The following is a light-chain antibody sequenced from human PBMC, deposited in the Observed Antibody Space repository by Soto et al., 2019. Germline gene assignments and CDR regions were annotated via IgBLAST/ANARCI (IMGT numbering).Light chain of an antibody. Sequence: QSALTQPASVSGSPGQSVTISCTGTSSDVGGYNYVSWYQQHPGKAPKLMIYEVTKRPSGVPDRFSGSKSGNTASLTVSGLQADDEADYYCSSYAGSNKSVFGTGTKVTVL. CDR1: SSDVGGYNY. V-gene: IGLV2-8*01. J-gene: IGLJ1*01. CDR3: SSYAGSNKSV. CDR2: EVT.